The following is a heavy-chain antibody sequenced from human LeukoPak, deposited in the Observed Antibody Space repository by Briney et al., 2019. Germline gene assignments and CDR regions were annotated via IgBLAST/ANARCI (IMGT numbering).Heavy chain of an antibody. CDR2: IYYSGST. V-gene: IGHV4-59*01. D-gene: IGHD3-10*01. Sequence: SETLSLTCTVSGGSISSYYWGWIRQPPGKGLEWIGYIYYSGSTNYNPSLKSRVTISVDTSKTQFSLKLSSVTAADTAVYYCARVRDGSGSYTFDYWGQGTLVTVSS. CDR1: GGSISSYY. J-gene: IGHJ4*02. CDR3: ARVRDGSGSYTFDY.